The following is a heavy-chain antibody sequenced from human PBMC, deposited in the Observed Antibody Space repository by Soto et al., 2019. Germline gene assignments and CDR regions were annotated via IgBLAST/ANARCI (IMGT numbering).Heavy chain of an antibody. CDR3: ARGDYYDSSGYPY. CDR1: GFTFSSYE. V-gene: IGHV3-48*03. CDR2: ISSSGSTI. D-gene: IGHD3-22*01. Sequence: RRLSFAASGFTFSSYEMNWVRQAPGKGLEWVSYISSSGSTIYYADSVKGRFTISRDNAKNSLYLQMNSLRAEDTAVYYCARGDYYDSSGYPYWGKGTLVTVSS. J-gene: IGHJ4*02.